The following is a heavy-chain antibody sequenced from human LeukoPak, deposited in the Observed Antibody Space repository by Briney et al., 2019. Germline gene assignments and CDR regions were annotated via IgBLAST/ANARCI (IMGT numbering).Heavy chain of an antibody. CDR2: ITGSGSGI. D-gene: IGHD3-9*01. CDR1: GFTFSNYA. V-gene: IGHV3-23*01. J-gene: IGHJ4*02. CDR3: AKWGDYDVLTGYYVSDY. Sequence: GGSLRLSCAASGFTFSNYAMSWVRQAPGKGLEWVSAITGSGSGIYYADSMRSRFTISRDNSKNTLYLQINSLRAEDTAVYYCAKWGDYDVLTGYYVSDYWGQGTLVTVPS.